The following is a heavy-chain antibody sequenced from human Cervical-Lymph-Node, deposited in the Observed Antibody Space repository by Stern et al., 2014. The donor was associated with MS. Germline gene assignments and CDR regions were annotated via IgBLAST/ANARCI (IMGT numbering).Heavy chain of an antibody. J-gene: IGHJ5*02. D-gene: IGHD3-10*01. CDR1: GYTFTTFD. CDR2: MSPNSGNT. V-gene: IGHV1-8*01. CDR3: VRSGHSYRRWFDP. Sequence: QVQLGQSGAEVKKPGASVKVSCKASGYTFTTFDINWVRQATGQGLEWMGWMSPNSGNTGSAQKFQGRVTMTRNTSLSTAYMELSGLRSEDTAVYYCVRSGHSYRRWFDPWGQGTLVTVSS.